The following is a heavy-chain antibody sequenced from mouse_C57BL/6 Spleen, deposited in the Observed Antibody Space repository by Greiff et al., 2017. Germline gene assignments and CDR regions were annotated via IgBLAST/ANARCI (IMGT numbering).Heavy chain of an antibody. CDR1: GFTFTDYY. CDR3: ARYPGVGDYDGPDY. D-gene: IGHD2-4*01. J-gene: IGHJ2*01. V-gene: IGHV7-3*01. CDR2: IRNKANGYTT. Sequence: EVHLVESGGGLVQPGGSLSLSCAASGFTFTDYYMSWVRQPPGKALEWLGFIRNKANGYTTEYSASVKGRFTISRDNSQSILYLQMNALRAEDSATYYCARYPGVGDYDGPDYWGQGTTLTVSS.